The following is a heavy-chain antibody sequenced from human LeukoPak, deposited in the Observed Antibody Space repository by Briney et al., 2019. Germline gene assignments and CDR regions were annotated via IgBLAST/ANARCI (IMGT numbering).Heavy chain of an antibody. CDR2: FYDSGRT. D-gene: IGHD5-12*01. J-gene: IGHJ4*02. Sequence: SETLSLTCTVSGGSISSYYWSWIRQSPGKRLEYVGYFYDSGRTNYNPSLKSRVTISKDTSKNQFSLKLSSVTAADTAVYYCARDRLGGYSYVYWGQGSLVTVSS. CDR3: ARDRLGGYSYVY. CDR1: GGSISSYY. V-gene: IGHV4-59*01.